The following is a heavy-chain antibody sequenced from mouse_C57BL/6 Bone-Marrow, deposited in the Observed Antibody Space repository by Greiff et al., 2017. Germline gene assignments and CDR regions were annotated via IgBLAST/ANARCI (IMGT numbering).Heavy chain of an antibody. CDR1: GYTFTSYW. CDR2: IYPSDSET. CDR3: ARRGYYYGSAWFAY. D-gene: IGHD1-1*01. V-gene: IGHV1-61*01. J-gene: IGHJ3*01. Sequence: QVHVKQPGAELVRPGSSVKLSCKASGYTFTSYWMDWVKQRPGQGLEWIGNIYPSDSETHYNQKFKDKATLTVDKSSSTAYMQLSSLTSEDSAVYYCARRGYYYGSAWFAYWGQGTLVTVSA.